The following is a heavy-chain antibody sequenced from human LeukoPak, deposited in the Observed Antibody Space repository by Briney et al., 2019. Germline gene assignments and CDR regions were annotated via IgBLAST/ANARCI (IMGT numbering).Heavy chain of an antibody. V-gene: IGHV3-7*01. Sequence: PGGSLRLSCAASGFTFTDYWMTWVRQVPGKGLEWVANIHKAGTESYYVGSVKGRFAISRDNAKNSLYLQLSSLRVDDTAVYYCARVGTWELQRVFDYWGQGTLVTVSS. D-gene: IGHD1-26*01. CDR1: GFTFTDYW. CDR3: ARVGTWELQRVFDY. J-gene: IGHJ4*02. CDR2: IHKAGTES.